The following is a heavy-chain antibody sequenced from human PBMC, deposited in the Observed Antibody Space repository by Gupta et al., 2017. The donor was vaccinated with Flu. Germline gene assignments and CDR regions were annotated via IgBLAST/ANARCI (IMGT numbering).Heavy chain of an antibody. CDR2: VTAYNDNT. CDR1: GSTFKHFG. D-gene: IGHD5-18*01. Sequence: QVQLVQSGAEVKEHVDSETVPCKACGSTFKHFGTHWVRQPPAQGLAWVRWVTAYNDNTNDAQKLQGRITMTTDRTTSRAHLEQRSLRSDDTAGYYCARELDAYTYAYGDWGQGTLVTVSA. V-gene: IGHV1-18*01. J-gene: IGHJ4*02. CDR3: ARELDAYTYAYGD.